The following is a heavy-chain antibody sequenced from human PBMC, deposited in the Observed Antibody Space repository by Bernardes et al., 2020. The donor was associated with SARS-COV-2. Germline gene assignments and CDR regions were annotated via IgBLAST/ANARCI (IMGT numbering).Heavy chain of an antibody. V-gene: IGHV3-23*01. J-gene: IGHJ4*02. Sequence: GGSLRLSCAASGFTFSGYAMSWVRQAPGKGLECVSAISGSGGTTYYADSVKVRFTISRDNSKNTLYLQMNSLRAEDTAVYYCAKSLYGGCDYWGQGTLVTVSS. D-gene: IGHD2-2*02. CDR3: AKSLYGGCDY. CDR1: GFTFSGYA. CDR2: ISGSGGTT.